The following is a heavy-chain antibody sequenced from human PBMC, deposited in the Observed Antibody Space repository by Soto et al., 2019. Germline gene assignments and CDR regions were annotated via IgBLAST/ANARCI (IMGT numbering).Heavy chain of an antibody. D-gene: IGHD3-22*01. CDR3: ARAGYYDRSGHPDNWFDP. V-gene: IGHV3-30-3*01. CDR2: ISKDGSAK. CDR1: GFIFSNYS. Sequence: QVQLVESGGGVVQPGKSLRLSCTASGFIFSNYSMHWVRQAPGKGLEWLSVISKDGSAKYYAVSVEVRFTISRDNSKNTVDLQLNSLRPEDTAIYYCARAGYYDRSGHPDNWFDPWGQGILVSVSS. J-gene: IGHJ5*02.